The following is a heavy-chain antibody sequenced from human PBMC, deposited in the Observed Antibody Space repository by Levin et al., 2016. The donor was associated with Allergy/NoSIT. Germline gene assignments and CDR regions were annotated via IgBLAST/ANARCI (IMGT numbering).Heavy chain of an antibody. CDR1: GDSISHYY. J-gene: IGHJ5*02. CDR3: ARRIVSELPISAGNWFDP. Sequence: SETLSLTCTVSGDSISHYYWNWIRLSPGRGLEWIGVFSFRENTIYNPSLKSRVTISVDTSKNQFSLTLRSLTAADTAVYYCARRIVSELPISAGNWFDPWGQGILVTVSS. CDR2: FSFRENT. V-gene: IGHV4-59*13. D-gene: IGHD2-21*01.